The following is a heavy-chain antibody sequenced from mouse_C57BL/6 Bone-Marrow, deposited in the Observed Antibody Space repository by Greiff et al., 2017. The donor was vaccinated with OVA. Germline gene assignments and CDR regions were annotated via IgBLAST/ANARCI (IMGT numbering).Heavy chain of an antibody. CDR2: INPSSGYT. CDR1: GYTFTSYT. J-gene: IGHJ3*01. CDR3: ARWGLPSWFAY. Sequence: QVQLKESGAELARPGASVKMSCKASGYTFTSYTMHWVKQRPGQGLEWIGYINPSSGYTKYNQKFKDKATLTADKSSSTAYMQLSSLTSEDSAVYYCARWGLPSWFAYWGQGTLVTVSA. D-gene: IGHD2-2*01. V-gene: IGHV1-4*01.